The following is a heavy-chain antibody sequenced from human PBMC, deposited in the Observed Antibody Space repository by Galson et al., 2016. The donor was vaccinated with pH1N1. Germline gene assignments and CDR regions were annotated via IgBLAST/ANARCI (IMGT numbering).Heavy chain of an antibody. CDR3: ARDKRRYFDS. CDR2: IYSDGST. V-gene: IGHV3-53*01. J-gene: IGHJ4*02. Sequence: SLRLSCASYEFSVRNNFMTWVRQPPGKALEWVSTIYSDGSTNYGDFVKGRFTVSRDISENTVFLQLNSLRVDDTAVYYCARDKRRYFDSWGQGTLVIVSP. CDR1: EFSVRNNF.